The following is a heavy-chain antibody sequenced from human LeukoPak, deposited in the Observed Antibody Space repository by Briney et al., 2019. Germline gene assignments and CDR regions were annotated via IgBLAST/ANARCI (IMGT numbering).Heavy chain of an antibody. CDR1: GYRFSSYC. CDR2: IYPGDSDT. Sequence: GEALKISFQGSGYRFSSYCIGWGRQMPGKARGWMGVIYPGDSDTRYRPPFQGQVTMSADKSTNTAYLRWRSLRASDSAMYYCARQGHIVGGGWFDPWGQGTLVTVSS. V-gene: IGHV5-51*01. J-gene: IGHJ5*02. CDR3: ARQGHIVGGGWFDP. D-gene: IGHD2-15*01.